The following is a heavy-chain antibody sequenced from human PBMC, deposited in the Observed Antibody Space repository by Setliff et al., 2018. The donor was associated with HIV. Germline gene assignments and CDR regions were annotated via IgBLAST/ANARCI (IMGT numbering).Heavy chain of an antibody. D-gene: IGHD6-19*01. J-gene: IGHJ1*01. CDR2: MYFSGNA. CDR3: ARGGSSGWYAVVHFKY. CDR1: GGSISSHY. Sequence: PSETLSLTCSVSGGSISSHYWNWIRQAPGKGLEWIGTMYFSGNARISPSLKSRVTISVDTSRKQFSLKLSSVTAADTAVYYCARGGSSGWYAVVHFKYWGQGTLVTVSS. V-gene: IGHV4-59*11.